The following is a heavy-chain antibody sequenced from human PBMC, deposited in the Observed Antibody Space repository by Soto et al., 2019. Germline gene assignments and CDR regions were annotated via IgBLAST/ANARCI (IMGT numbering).Heavy chain of an antibody. CDR2: IYYSGST. J-gene: IGHJ5*02. D-gene: IGHD2-8*01. CDR3: ARGALMVYANGERYNWFDP. V-gene: IGHV4-31*03. CDR1: GGSISSGGYY. Sequence: SETLSLTCTVSGGSISSGGYYWSWIRQHPGKGLEWIGYIYYSGSTYYNPSLKSRVTISVDTSKNQFSLKLSSVTAADTAVYYCARGALMVYANGERYNWFDPWGQGTLVTVSS.